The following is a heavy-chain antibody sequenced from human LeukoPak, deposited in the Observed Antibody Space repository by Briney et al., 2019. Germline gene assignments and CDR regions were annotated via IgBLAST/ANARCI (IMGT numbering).Heavy chain of an antibody. D-gene: IGHD6-19*01. J-gene: IGHJ4*02. CDR1: GYTFTSYD. CDR2: MNPNSGNT. V-gene: IGHV1-8*01. CDR3: ARGGYSSGWYLIDY. Sequence: ASVKVSCKASGYTFTSYDINWVRQATGQGLEWMGWMNPNSGNTGYAQKFQGRVTMTRDTSTSTVYMELSSLRSGDTAVYYCARGGYSSGWYLIDYWGQGTLVTVSS.